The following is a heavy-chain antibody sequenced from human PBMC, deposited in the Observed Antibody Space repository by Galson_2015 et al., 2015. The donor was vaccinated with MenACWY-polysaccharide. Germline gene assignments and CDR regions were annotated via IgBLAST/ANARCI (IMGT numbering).Heavy chain of an antibody. Sequence: SLRLSCAASGFTSSNYGMHWVRQAPGKGLEWVAVIWHGGDHKYYAESVKGRFSISRDNSKNTLYLQMNSLRVEDMAVYFCARDISSKWYDYWGQGTLVTVSS. J-gene: IGHJ4*02. V-gene: IGHV3-33*01. CDR3: ARDISSKWYDY. CDR1: GFTSSNYG. D-gene: IGHD6-13*01. CDR2: IWHGGDHK.